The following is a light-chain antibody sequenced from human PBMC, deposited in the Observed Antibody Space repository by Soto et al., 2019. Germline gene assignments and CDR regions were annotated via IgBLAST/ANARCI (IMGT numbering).Light chain of an antibody. Sequence: EVVLTQSPATLSSSPGERATLSCRASQSVSTTFLVWYQQRPGQAPRLLIYGASTRATGIPDRFSGSGSGTDFTLTISRLEPEDFAVYYCQQYGSPITFGQGTRLEIK. CDR2: GAS. CDR3: QQYGSPIT. J-gene: IGKJ5*01. CDR1: QSVSTTF. V-gene: IGKV3-20*01.